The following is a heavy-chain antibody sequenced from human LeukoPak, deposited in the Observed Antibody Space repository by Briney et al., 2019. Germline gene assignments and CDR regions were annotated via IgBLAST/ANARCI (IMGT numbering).Heavy chain of an antibody. CDR1: GFAFNFYV. Sequence: PGGSLRLSCAASGFAFNFYVMTWVRQAPGKGLEWVSAIGGSGDRPYYADSVKGRFTISRDNSKNTLYLQMNSLRAEDTAVYYCAQDRYGGNFEKVYWGQGTLVTVSS. D-gene: IGHD4-23*01. CDR2: IGGSGDRP. CDR3: AQDRYGGNFEKVY. J-gene: IGHJ4*02. V-gene: IGHV3-23*01.